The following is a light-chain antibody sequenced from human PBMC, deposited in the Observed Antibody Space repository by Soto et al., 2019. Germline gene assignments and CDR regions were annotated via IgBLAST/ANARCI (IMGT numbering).Light chain of an antibody. CDR1: QSVGSSF. J-gene: IGKJ5*01. CDR2: DVS. V-gene: IGKV3D-20*01. Sequence: EVVLTQSPATLSLSLGERATLSCGASQSVGSSFLAWYQHKPGLAPRLLVYDVSIRATAIPDRFSGSGSGTDFTLTISRLEPEDFAVYYCQQYVSSPITFGQGTRLEIK. CDR3: QQYVSSPIT.